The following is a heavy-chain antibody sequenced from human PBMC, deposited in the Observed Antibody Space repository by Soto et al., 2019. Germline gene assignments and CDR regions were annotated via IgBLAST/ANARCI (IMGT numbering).Heavy chain of an antibody. D-gene: IGHD5-18*01. J-gene: IGHJ4*02. CDR1: GGTFSTYA. V-gene: IGHV1-69*12. CDR2: IIPMFGTA. CDR3: ASGIQLWLRRITNCYSG. Sequence: QVQLVQSGAEVKKPESSVKVSCKAPGGTFSTYAISWVRQAPGQGLEWMGGIIPMFGTANYAQRLQDRVTITADESTNTVYMQLSSLRSEDTAVYFCASGIQLWLRRITNCYSGWGQGTLVTVSS.